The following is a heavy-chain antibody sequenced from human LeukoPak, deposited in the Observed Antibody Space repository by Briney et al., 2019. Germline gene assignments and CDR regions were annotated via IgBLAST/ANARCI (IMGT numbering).Heavy chain of an antibody. CDR1: GFTFSGSA. V-gene: IGHV3-73*01. Sequence: GGSLKLSCAASGFTFSGSAMHWVRQASGKGLEWVGRIRSKANSYATAYAASVKGRFTISRDDSKNTAYLQMNSLKTEDTAVYYCAKDQGYYGSGSYKEYFQHWGQGTLVTVSS. CDR3: AKDQGYYGSGSYKEYFQH. CDR2: IRSKANSYAT. D-gene: IGHD3-10*01. J-gene: IGHJ1*01.